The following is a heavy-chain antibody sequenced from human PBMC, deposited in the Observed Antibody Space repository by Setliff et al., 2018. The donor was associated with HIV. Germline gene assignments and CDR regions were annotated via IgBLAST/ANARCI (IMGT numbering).Heavy chain of an antibody. Sequence: ASVKVSCKASGGGVSNHVISWVRQAPGRGLEWMGGIIPIFGTADYAQKLQGRLTMTTDTSTTTAYMELRSLRSDDTAVYFCAREKESCSGGDCWKNAFDIWGQGTMVTVSS. J-gene: IGHJ3*02. CDR1: GGGVSNHV. D-gene: IGHD2-21*02. CDR3: AREKESCSGGDCWKNAFDI. V-gene: IGHV1-69*05. CDR2: IIPIFGTA.